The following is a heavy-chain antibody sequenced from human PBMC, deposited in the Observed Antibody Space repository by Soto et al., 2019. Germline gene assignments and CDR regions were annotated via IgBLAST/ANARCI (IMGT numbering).Heavy chain of an antibody. V-gene: IGHV3-21*01. CDR2: ISSSSSYI. J-gene: IGHJ4*02. Sequence: GGSLRLSCAASGFTFSSYSMNWVRQAPGKGLEWVSSISSSSSYIYYAGSVKGRFTISRDNAKNSLYLQMNSLRAEDTAVYYCAREGKDCSSTSCYWGYFDYWGQGTLVTVSS. CDR1: GFTFSSYS. CDR3: AREGKDCSSTSCYWGYFDY. D-gene: IGHD2-2*01.